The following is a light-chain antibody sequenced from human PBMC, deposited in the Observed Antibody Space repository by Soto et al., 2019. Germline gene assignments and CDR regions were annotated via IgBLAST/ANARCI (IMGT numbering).Light chain of an antibody. CDR2: DAS. V-gene: IGKV3-15*01. J-gene: IGKJ1*01. Sequence: IVMAQSPVTPPVSLVEGDTLSSRASKSVSSSLVWYQQKPAQAPTILLYDASTSAAGMPARFSGSGSGTEFTLTISSLQSEDFAVSYYHQHNNMPWTFGQGTKVDIK. CDR3: HQHNNMPWT. CDR1: KSVSSS.